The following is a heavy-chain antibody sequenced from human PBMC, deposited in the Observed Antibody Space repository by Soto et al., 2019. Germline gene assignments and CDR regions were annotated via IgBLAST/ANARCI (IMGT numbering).Heavy chain of an antibody. J-gene: IGHJ6*02. CDR1: GYTFTSYD. CDR3: AGPRSVLYYYGMDV. D-gene: IGHD3-3*01. Sequence: QVQLVQSGAEVKKPGASVKVSCKASGYTFTSYDINWVRQATGQGLEWMGWMNPNSGNTGYAQKFQGRVTMTRNTSRITAYMERSCLRSDDTAVYYCAGPRSVLYYYGMDVWGQGTEVTVSS. CDR2: MNPNSGNT. V-gene: IGHV1-8*01.